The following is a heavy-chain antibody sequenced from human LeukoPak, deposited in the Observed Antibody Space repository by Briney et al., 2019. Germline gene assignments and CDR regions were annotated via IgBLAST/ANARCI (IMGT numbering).Heavy chain of an antibody. V-gene: IGHV1-2*02. D-gene: IGHD1-1*01. CDR2: INPNSGGA. CDR3: ARGRDELDY. Sequence: EASVKVFCKASGYTFTGYYIYWVRQAPGQGLEWMGWINPNSGGANYAQKFQVRVTMTRDRSSSTAYMELSRLRSDDTAVYYCARGRDELDYWGQGTLVTVSS. CDR1: GYTFTGYY. J-gene: IGHJ4*02.